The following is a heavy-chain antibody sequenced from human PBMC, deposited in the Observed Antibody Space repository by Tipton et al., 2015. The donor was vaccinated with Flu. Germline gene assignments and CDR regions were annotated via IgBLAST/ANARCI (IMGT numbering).Heavy chain of an antibody. CDR1: GGSVSSGSYY. D-gene: IGHD2-15*01. CDR3: AKALGYCRGGSCGYYFDY. Sequence: TLSLTCTVSGGSVSSGSYYWSWIRQPPGKGLEWIGYIYYSGSTNYNPSLKSRVTISVETSKNKFSLKLSSVTAADTAVYYCAKALGYCRGGSCGYYFDYWGQGTLVTVSS. J-gene: IGHJ4*02. CDR2: IYYSGST. V-gene: IGHV4-61*01.